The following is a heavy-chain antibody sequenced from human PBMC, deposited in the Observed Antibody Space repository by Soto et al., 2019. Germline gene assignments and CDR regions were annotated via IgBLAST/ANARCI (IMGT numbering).Heavy chain of an antibody. V-gene: IGHV4-59*08. Sequence: QVQLQESGPGLVKPSETLSLTCTVSGGSISSYYWSWIRQPPGKGLEWIGYIYYSGSTNYNPSLKSRVTISVDTSKNQFSLKLSSVTAADTAVYYCARRLGYCSGGSCYPNWYFDLWGRGTLVTVSS. J-gene: IGHJ2*01. D-gene: IGHD2-15*01. CDR3: ARRLGYCSGGSCYPNWYFDL. CDR2: IYYSGST. CDR1: GGSISSYY.